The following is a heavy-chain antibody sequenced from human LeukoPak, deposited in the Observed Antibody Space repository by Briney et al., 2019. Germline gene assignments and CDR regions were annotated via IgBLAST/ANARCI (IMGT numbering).Heavy chain of an antibody. CDR3: ATVLRIRITIFGVFDP. J-gene: IGHJ5*02. V-gene: IGHV1-24*01. Sequence: ASVKVSCKVSGYTLTELSMHWVRQAPGKGLEWMGGFDPEDGETIYAQKFQGRVTMTEDTSTDTAYMELSSLRSEDTAVYYCATVLRIRITIFGVFDPWGQGTLVTVSS. CDR2: FDPEDGET. CDR1: GYTLTELS. D-gene: IGHD3-3*01.